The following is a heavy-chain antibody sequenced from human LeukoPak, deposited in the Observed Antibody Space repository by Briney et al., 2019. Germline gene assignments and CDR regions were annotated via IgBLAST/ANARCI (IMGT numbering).Heavy chain of an antibody. J-gene: IGHJ4*02. CDR1: GGSFSGYY. D-gene: IGHD3-3*01. V-gene: IGHV4-30-4*08. CDR2: IYYSGSS. Sequence: PSETLSLTCAVYGGSFSGYYWSWIRQPPGKGLEWIGYIYYSGSSYYNPSLKSRVTISVDTSKNQFSLKLSSVTAADTAVYYCARDLRFFGHLDYWGQGTLVTVSS. CDR3: ARDLRFFGHLDY.